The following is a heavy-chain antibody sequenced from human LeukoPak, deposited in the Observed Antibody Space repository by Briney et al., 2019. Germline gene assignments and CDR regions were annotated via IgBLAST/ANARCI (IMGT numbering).Heavy chain of an antibody. D-gene: IGHD3-9*01. CDR2: ISASGATT. Sequence: GGSLRLSCAASGFNFRDYDITWVRQAPGKGLEWVASISASGATTNYADSVRGRFTISRDNSKNTLYLQMNSLRAEDTALYYCAKEMSDIVAGYADAFDIWGQGTMVTVSS. V-gene: IGHV3-23*01. J-gene: IGHJ3*02. CDR3: AKEMSDIVAGYADAFDI. CDR1: GFNFRDYD.